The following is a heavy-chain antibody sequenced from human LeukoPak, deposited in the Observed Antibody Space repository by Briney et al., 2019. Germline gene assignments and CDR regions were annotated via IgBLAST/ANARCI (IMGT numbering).Heavy chain of an antibody. CDR2: ISSSSSYI. Sequence: GGSLRLSCAASGFTFSSYSMNWVRQAPGKGLEWVSSISSSSSYIYYADSVKGRFTISRDNAKNSLYLQMNGLRAEDTAVYYCARGWGELAAFDIWGQGTMVTVSS. J-gene: IGHJ3*02. CDR3: ARGWGELAAFDI. D-gene: IGHD3-16*01. CDR1: GFTFSSYS. V-gene: IGHV3-21*01.